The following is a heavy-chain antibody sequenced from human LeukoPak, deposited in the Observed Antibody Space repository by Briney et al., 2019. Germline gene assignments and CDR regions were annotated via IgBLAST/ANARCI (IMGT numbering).Heavy chain of an antibody. CDR2: ISTTTENP. CDR3: ARESDSPPYYFDS. Sequence: ASVKVSCKAYGYTFTKYLMNWVRQAPGQEPEWMGWISTTTENPTYAQGFTGRFVFSLDTSVSTAYLQITSLTAEDTAVYFCARESDSPPYYFDSWGQGTLVTVSS. J-gene: IGHJ4*02. D-gene: IGHD2-21*02. CDR1: GYTFTKYL. V-gene: IGHV7-4-1*02.